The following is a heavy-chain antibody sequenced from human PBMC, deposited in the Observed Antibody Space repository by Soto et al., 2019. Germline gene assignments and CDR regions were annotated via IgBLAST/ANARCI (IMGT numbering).Heavy chain of an antibody. CDR1: VFTFSDYY. D-gene: IGHD6-25*01. J-gene: IGHJ6*01. CDR3: ARNSSGVYGMEV. V-gene: IGHV3-11*06. Sequence: GSLRLSCASSVFTFSDYYMSCIRQAPGKGLEWVSYISSSSSYTNYADSVKGRFTISRDNAKNSLYLQMNSLRAEDTAVYYCARNSSGVYGMEVWGQGTTVIVS. CDR2: ISSSSSYT.